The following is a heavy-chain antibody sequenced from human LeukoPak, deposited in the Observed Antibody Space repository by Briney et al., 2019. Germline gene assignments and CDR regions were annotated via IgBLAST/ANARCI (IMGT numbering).Heavy chain of an antibody. D-gene: IGHD3-10*01. V-gene: IGHV1-2*02. CDR3: ARANVRITMVQVPGAGVYYYYGMDV. J-gene: IGHJ6*02. Sequence: ASVKVSCKASGYTFTGYYMHWVRQAPGQELEWMGWINPNSGGTNYAQKFQGRVTMTRDTSISTAYMELSRLRSDDTAVYYCARANVRITMVQVPGAGVYYYYGMDVWGQGTTVTVSS. CDR1: GYTFTGYY. CDR2: INPNSGGT.